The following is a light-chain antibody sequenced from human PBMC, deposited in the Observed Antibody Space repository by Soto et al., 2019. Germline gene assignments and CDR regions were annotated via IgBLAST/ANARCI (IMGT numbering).Light chain of an antibody. CDR3: QQYDNLLLT. V-gene: IGKV1-39*01. CDR2: AAS. J-gene: IGKJ4*01. Sequence: IQMTQSPSSLSASVGDRVTITCRASQSISSYLNWYQQKPGKAPKLLIYAASSLQSGVPSRFSGSGSGTDFTLTISSLQPEDIATYYCQQYDNLLLTFGGGTKVDIK. CDR1: QSISSY.